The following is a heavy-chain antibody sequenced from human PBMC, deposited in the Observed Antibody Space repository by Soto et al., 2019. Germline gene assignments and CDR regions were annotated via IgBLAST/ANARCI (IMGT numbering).Heavy chain of an antibody. CDR1: GFTFSSYW. D-gene: IGHD3-10*01. V-gene: IGHV3-7*01. Sequence: GGSLRLSCAASGFTFSSYWMSWVRQAPGKGLEWVANIKQDGSEKYYVDSVKGRFTISRDNAKNSLYLQMNSLRAEDTAVYYCARESKTMVRGGRSDYWGQGTLVTVSS. CDR3: ARESKTMVRGGRSDY. CDR2: IKQDGSEK. J-gene: IGHJ4*02.